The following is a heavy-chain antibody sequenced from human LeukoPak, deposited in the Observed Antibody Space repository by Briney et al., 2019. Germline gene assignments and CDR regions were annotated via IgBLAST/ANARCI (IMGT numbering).Heavy chain of an antibody. D-gene: IGHD3-10*01. CDR3: AKDAGDSGSYYIYYYYGMDV. CDR2: FFYRGDTT. Sequence: GGSLRLSCAASGFTFSTYAMYWVRQALGKGLEWVSFFYRGDTTYYAESVRGRFTISRDNSKNTLYLQMNSLRAEDTAVYYCAKDAGDSGSYYIYYYYGMDVWGQGTTVTVSS. V-gene: IGHV3-23*01. CDR1: GFTFSTYA. J-gene: IGHJ6*02.